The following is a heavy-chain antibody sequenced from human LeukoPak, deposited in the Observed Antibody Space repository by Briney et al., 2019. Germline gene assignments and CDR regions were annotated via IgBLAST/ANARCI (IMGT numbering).Heavy chain of an antibody. Sequence: SETLSLTCTVSGGSITNYYWNWIRQPPGKGLEWIGHIYYSGSTYYNPSLKSRVTISVDTSKNQFSLKLSSVTAEDTAVYYCASGYCSTTSCLHYWGQGTLVTVSS. CDR2: IYYSGST. CDR1: GGSITNYY. V-gene: IGHV4-59*01. D-gene: IGHD2-2*03. CDR3: ASGYCSTTSCLHY. J-gene: IGHJ4*02.